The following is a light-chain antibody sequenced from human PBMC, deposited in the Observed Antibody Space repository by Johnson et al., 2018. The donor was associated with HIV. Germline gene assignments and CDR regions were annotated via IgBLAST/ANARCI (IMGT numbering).Light chain of an antibody. CDR3: GTWDTSLNAYV. J-gene: IGLJ1*01. CDR2: END. CDR1: SSNIGNNY. V-gene: IGLV1-51*02. Sequence: QSVLTQPPSVSAAPGQKVTISCSGSSSNIGNNYVSWYQQLPGTAPKLLIYENDKRPSGIPDRFSGSKSATSATLGITGLQTRDEADYYCGTWDTSLNAYVFGTGTKVTVL.